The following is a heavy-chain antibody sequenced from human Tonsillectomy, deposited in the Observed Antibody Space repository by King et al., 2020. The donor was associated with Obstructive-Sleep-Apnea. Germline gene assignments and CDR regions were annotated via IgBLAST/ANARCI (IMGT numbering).Heavy chain of an antibody. CDR1: GYSFSSGYY. J-gene: IGHJ5*02. D-gene: IGHD2-15*01. Sequence: QLQESGPGLVKPSETLSLTCTVSGYSFSSGYYWGWIRQPPGKGLEWIGNIYHSGRTFYNPSLKSRVTISADTSKNQFSLKLSSVTAADTAVYYCARDRVGEVVGATGGGFDPWGQGTLVTVSS. V-gene: IGHV4-38-2*02. CDR3: ARDRVGEVVGATGGGFDP. CDR2: IYHSGRT.